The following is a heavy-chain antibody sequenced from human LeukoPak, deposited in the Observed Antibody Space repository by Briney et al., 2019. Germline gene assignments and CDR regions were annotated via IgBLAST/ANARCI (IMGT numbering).Heavy chain of an antibody. D-gene: IGHD6-13*01. CDR3: ARVKGGIAAAGNYFDY. CDR2: VSYDGGSK. Sequence: PGRSLRLSCAASGFAFGSYAMHWVRQGPGKGLEWVAPVSYDGGSKYYADSVKGRITISRDNSKNTLHLQMNSLRTEDTAVYYCARVKGGIAAAGNYFDYWGQGTLVTVSS. V-gene: IGHV3-30-3*01. CDR1: GFAFGSYA. J-gene: IGHJ4*02.